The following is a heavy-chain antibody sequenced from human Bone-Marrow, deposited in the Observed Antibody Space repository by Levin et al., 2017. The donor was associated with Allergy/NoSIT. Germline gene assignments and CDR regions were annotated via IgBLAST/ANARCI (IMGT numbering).Heavy chain of an antibody. D-gene: IGHD3-16*02. V-gene: IGHV1-46*01. CDR2: INLSAGTT. CDR3: ARKGRNPYTYFDL. Sequence: GASVKVSCKASGYTFTTYYVHWVRQAPGQGLQWMGIINLSAGTTTYAQKFQGRVTMTRDTSTNTVYMDLSTLRSEDTAVYYCARKGRNPYTYFDLWGQGTLVTVSS. J-gene: IGHJ4*02. CDR1: GYTFTTYY.